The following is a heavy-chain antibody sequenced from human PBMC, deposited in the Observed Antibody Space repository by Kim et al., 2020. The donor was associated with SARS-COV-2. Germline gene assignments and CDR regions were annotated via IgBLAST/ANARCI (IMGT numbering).Heavy chain of an antibody. D-gene: IGHD6-19*01. CDR2: FDPEDGET. Sequence: ASVKVSCKVSGYTLTELSMHWVRQAPGKGLEWMGGFDPEDGETIYAQKFQGRVTMTEDTSTDTAYMELSSLRSEDTAVYYCATAPGIAVSGTAPNWFDPWGPGTLGPGSS. V-gene: IGHV1-24*01. CDR3: ATAPGIAVSGTAPNWFDP. J-gene: IGHJ5*02. CDR1: GYTLTELS.